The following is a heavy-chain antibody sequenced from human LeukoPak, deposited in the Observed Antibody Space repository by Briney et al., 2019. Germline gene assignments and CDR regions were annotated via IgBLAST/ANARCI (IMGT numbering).Heavy chain of an antibody. Sequence: ASVKVSCKVSGYTLTELSMHWVRQAPGKGLEWMGGFDPEDGETIYAQKFQGRVTRTEDTSTDTAYMELSSLRSEDTAVYYCATAPFYSSSWYYFDYWGQGTLVTVSS. J-gene: IGHJ4*02. D-gene: IGHD6-13*01. CDR1: GYTLTELS. CDR2: FDPEDGET. CDR3: ATAPFYSSSWYYFDY. V-gene: IGHV1-24*01.